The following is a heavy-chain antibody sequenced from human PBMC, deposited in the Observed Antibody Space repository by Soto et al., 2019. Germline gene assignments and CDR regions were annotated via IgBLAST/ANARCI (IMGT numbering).Heavy chain of an antibody. CDR3: EREHGSGSYGWFDP. CDR1: GGSISSYY. V-gene: IGHV4-59*01. CDR2: IYYSGST. Sequence: QVQLQESGPGLVKPSETLSLTCTVSGGSISSYYWSWIRQPPGKGLEWIGYIYYSGSTNYNPSLMSRVTXXVXTYXHQFSLKLSSVTAADTAVYYCEREHGSGSYGWFDPWGQGTLVTVSS. J-gene: IGHJ5*02. D-gene: IGHD3-10*01.